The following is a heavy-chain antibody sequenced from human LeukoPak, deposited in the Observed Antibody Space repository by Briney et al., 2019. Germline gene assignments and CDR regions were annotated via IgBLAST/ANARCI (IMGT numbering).Heavy chain of an antibody. D-gene: IGHD1-26*01. V-gene: IGHV1-69*13. CDR1: GGTFSSYA. CDR2: IIPIFGTA. J-gene: IGHJ4*02. Sequence: ASVKVSCKASGGTFSSYAISWVRQAPGQGLEWMGGIIPIFGTANYAQKFQGRVTITADESTSTAYMKLSSLRSEDTAVYYCAREQWELLRHWGQGTLVTVSS. CDR3: AREQWELLRH.